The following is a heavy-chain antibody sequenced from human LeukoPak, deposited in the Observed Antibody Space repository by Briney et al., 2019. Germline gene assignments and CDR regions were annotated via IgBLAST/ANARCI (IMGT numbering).Heavy chain of an antibody. J-gene: IGHJ4*02. CDR2: ISSSSSTI. V-gene: IGHV3-48*01. D-gene: IGHD3-10*01. CDR1: GFTFSSYS. Sequence: GGSLRLSCAASGFTFSSYSMNWVRQAPGKGLEWVSYISSSSSTIYYADSVKGRFTISRDNAKNSLYLQMNSLRAEDTAVYYCARGRGSGSYYNPKATPFDYWGQGTLVTVSS. CDR3: ARGRGSGSYYNPKATPFDY.